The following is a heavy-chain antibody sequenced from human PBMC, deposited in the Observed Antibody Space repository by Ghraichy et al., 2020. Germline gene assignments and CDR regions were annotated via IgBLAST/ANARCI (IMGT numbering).Heavy chain of an antibody. D-gene: IGHD2-15*01. CDR2: ISAYNGNT. J-gene: IGHJ4*02. CDR1: GYTFTSYG. CDR3: ARDGWWSNPTRPRTAFDY. V-gene: IGHV1-18*01. Sequence: ASVKVSCKASGYTFTSYGISWVRQAPGQGLEWMGWISAYNGNTNYAQKLQGRVTMTTDTSTSTAYMELRSLRSDDTAVYYCARDGWWSNPTRPRTAFDYWGQGTLVTVSS.